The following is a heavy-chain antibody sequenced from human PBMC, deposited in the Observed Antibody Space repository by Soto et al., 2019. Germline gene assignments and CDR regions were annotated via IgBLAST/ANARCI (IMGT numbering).Heavy chain of an antibody. Sequence: PSETLSLTCTVSGISITSSYWNWFRQSPGKGLEWIGQISDRGDINYNPPLESRVAISTDTSKNQVSLTLTAVNAADTAVYFCGRGGHWFGPWGQGTLVT. J-gene: IGHJ5*02. CDR1: GISITSSY. CDR3: GRGGHWFGP. D-gene: IGHD3-16*01. V-gene: IGHV4-59*08. CDR2: ISDRGDI.